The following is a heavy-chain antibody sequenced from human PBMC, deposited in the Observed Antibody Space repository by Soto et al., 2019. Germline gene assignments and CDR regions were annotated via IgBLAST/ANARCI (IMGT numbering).Heavy chain of an antibody. D-gene: IGHD2-2*01. J-gene: IGHJ5*02. Sequence: QVQLVQSGAEVKNPGASVKVSCEASGYTFTSDGISWVRQAPGQGLEWMGWINTHNGDTNYAQKFQGRVTMTTDTPTSTAYMEVRSLGSDDTAIYYCARDKGLCDTTRCQRNYFDPWGQGTLVTVSS. V-gene: IGHV1-18*04. CDR3: ARDKGLCDTTRCQRNYFDP. CDR2: INTHNGDT. CDR1: GYTFTSDG.